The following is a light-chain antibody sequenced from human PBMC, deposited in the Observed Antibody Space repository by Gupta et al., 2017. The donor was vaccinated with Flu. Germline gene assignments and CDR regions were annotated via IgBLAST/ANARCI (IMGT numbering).Light chain of an antibody. Sequence: VTPGQPASISCRSSQRLLYSDGKTYFHWYLQRPGQPPQLLIYKGSNRYSGVPDRFSGCGSGTDFTLRIIRVVADDVGVYYCRQCIAVPIAFGQGTKKEIE. CDR1: QRLLYSDGKTY. CDR3: RQCIAVPIA. J-gene: IGKJ1*01. CDR2: KGS. V-gene: IGKV2D-29*01.